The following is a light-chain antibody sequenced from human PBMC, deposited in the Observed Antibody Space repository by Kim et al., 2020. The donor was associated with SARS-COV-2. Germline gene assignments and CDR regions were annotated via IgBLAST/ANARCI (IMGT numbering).Light chain of an antibody. CDR1: SLRSYF. J-gene: IGLJ2*01. Sequence: SSELTQDPAVSVALGQTVRITCQGDSLRSYFGSWHQQKPGQAPVLVIFGENNRPSGIPDRFSGSSSGDTASLTITGAQAEDEADYYCNCRDTSGTHYFGGGTKLTVL. CDR3: NCRDTSGTHY. V-gene: IGLV3-19*01. CDR2: GEN.